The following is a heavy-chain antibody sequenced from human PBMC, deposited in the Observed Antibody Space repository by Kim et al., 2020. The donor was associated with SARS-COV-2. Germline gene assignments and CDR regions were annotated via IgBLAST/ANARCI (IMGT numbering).Heavy chain of an antibody. J-gene: IGHJ5*02. CDR1: GGSISSSSYY. Sequence: SXTLSLTCTVSGGSISSSSYYWGWIRQPPGXGLEWIGSIYYSGSTYYNPSLKSRVTISVDTSKNQFSLKLSSVTAADTAVYYCARDIRGALRGIVVVPAATFDXXGQXTLVTVSS. CDR3: ARDIRGALRGIVVVPAATFDX. CDR2: IYYSGST. D-gene: IGHD2-2*01. V-gene: IGHV4-39*02.